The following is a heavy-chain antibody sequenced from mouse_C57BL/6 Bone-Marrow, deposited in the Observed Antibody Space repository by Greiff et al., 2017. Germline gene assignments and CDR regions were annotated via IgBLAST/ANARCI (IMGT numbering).Heavy chain of an antibody. CDR1: GYTFTSYW. CDR3: ALITTVARGG. V-gene: IGHV1-59*01. J-gene: IGHJ1*03. Sequence: VQLQQPGAELVRPGTSVKLSCKASGYTFTSYWMHWVKQRPGQGLEWIGVIDPSDSYTNYNQKFKGKATLTVDTSSSTAYMQLSSLTSEDSAVSYCALITTVARGGWGTGTTVTVSS. D-gene: IGHD1-1*01. CDR2: IDPSDSYT.